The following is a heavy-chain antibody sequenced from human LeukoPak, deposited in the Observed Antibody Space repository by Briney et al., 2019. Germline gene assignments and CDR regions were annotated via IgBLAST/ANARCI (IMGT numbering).Heavy chain of an antibody. CDR3: ARGVLGFGECHHMDV. Sequence: GGTLRLSCAASGFTFSSYEMTWVRQAPGKGLEGVSYMSSNGRTIYYADSMKGRFTISRDNAKNSLYVQMGSLRAADTAVYYCARGVLGFGECHHMDVWGQGTPGTVSS. CDR1: GFTFSSYE. CDR2: MSSNGRTI. J-gene: IGHJ6*02. V-gene: IGHV3-48*03. D-gene: IGHD3-10*01.